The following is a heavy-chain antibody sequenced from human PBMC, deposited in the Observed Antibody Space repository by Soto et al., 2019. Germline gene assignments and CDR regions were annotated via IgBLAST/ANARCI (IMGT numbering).Heavy chain of an antibody. CDR1: GFLLTTSGAA. CDR3: AHSQYCSGGSCHQRFPTT. Sequence: QITLKESGPTLVKPTQTLTLTGSFSGFLLTTSGAAVGWIRQPPGKALEGLALIYWDDDKRYSPSLKIRLTITKDTSKNQVVLTMINMDPVDTATYYCAHSQYCSGGSCHQRFPTTWGQGTLVTVSS. J-gene: IGHJ4*02. V-gene: IGHV2-5*02. CDR2: IYWDDDK. D-gene: IGHD2-15*01.